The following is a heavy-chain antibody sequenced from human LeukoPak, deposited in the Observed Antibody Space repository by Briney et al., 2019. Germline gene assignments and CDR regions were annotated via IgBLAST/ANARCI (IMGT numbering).Heavy chain of an antibody. D-gene: IGHD2-2*01. CDR2: ISGSGGST. CDR3: AKSASYQGRSTSHIGEYYFDY. V-gene: IGHV3-23*01. CDR1: GFTFSSYA. J-gene: IGHJ4*02. Sequence: GGSLRLSCAASGFTFSSYAMSWVRQAPGKGLEWVSAISGSGGSTYYADSVKGRFTISRDNSKNTVYLQMNRLRAEDTAVYYCAKSASYQGRSTSHIGEYYFDYWGQGTLVTVSS.